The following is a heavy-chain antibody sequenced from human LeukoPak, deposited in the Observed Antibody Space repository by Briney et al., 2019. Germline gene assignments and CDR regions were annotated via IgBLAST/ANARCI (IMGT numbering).Heavy chain of an antibody. D-gene: IGHD1/OR15-1a*01. J-gene: IGHJ4*02. CDR3: AHSDVIITGPTPFHY. CDR2: IYGNNDK. Sequence: ESGPTLVNPTQTLTLTCTFSGFSLSTTRMSVGWIRQPPGKALEWLALIYGNNDKRYSPSLKRRLTITKDTSKNQVVLTMSNMDPVDTATYYCAHSDVIITGPTPFHYWGQGTLVTVSS. V-gene: IGHV2-5*01. CDR1: GFSLSTTRMS.